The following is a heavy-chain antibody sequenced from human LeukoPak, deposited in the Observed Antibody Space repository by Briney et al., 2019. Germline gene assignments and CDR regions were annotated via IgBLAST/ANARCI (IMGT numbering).Heavy chain of an antibody. CDR3: ARDPSVGGFSGSELDF. CDR1: GFTFSQYF. V-gene: IGHV3-64*01. D-gene: IGHD3-22*01. Sequence: GGSLRLSCAGSGFTFSQYFMHWVRQAPGKGLEYLSVISYNGEQTYYSKSVKGRFTISRDNSKNMLYLQMGSLRPEDTAVYFCARDPSVGGFSGSELDFWDQGTLVTVSS. J-gene: IGHJ4*02. CDR2: ISYNGEQT.